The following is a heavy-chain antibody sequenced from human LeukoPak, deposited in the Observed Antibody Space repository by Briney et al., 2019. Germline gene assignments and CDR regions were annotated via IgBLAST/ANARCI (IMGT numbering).Heavy chain of an antibody. CDR3: AKSPGSTYLFDY. CDR1: GFTFSTYA. CDR2: VSGNDGST. Sequence: PGGSLRLSCAASGFTFSTYAMSWVRQAPGKGLEWVSAVSGNDGSTNYADSVKGRFTISRDNSKNTVYLQMNSLRAEDTAVYYCAKSPGSTYLFDYWGQGTLVTVSS. J-gene: IGHJ4*02. D-gene: IGHD2-2*01. V-gene: IGHV3-23*01.